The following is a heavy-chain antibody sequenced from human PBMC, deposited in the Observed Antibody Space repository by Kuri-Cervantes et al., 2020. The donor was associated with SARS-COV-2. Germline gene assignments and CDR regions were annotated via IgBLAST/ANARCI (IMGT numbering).Heavy chain of an antibody. CDR3: AREGMVTRSTN. CDR2: IYYSGST. V-gene: IGHV4-31*03. D-gene: IGHD5-18*01. CDR1: GGSISSGGYY. J-gene: IGHJ4*02. Sequence: SETLSLTCTVSGGSISSGGYYWSWIRQQPGKGLEWIGYIYYSGSTYYNPSLKSRVTMSIATSKNQFSLRLSSVTAADTAVYYCAREGMVTRSTNWGQGTLVTVSS.